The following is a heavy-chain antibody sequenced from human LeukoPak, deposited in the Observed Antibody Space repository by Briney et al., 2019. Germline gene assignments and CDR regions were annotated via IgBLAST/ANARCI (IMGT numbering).Heavy chain of an antibody. CDR2: INKDGSEK. V-gene: IGHV3-7*01. Sequence: GGSLRLSCAASGFTFGNYWMSWVRQAPGKGLEWVASINKDGSEKYFVDSVKGRFTISRDNAKSSVSLQMNSLTGEDTAVYYCARDLGGGPSGYWGQGTLVTVSS. CDR3: ARDLGGGPSGY. CDR1: GFTFGNYW. J-gene: IGHJ4*02. D-gene: IGHD4-23*01.